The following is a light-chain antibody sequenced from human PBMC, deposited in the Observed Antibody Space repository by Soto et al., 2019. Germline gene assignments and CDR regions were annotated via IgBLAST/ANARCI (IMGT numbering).Light chain of an antibody. V-gene: IGKV3-15*01. Sequence: EIGMTKYPATLSVSPGETATLSCRASQYVSNKVAWYQQKPGQAPSLLILGASTRATGVPARFSGSGSGTEFTLSISSLQSEDFAVYYCKQYKEWPPFTFGQGTRLEIK. J-gene: IGKJ5*01. CDR1: QYVSNK. CDR2: GAS. CDR3: KQYKEWPPFT.